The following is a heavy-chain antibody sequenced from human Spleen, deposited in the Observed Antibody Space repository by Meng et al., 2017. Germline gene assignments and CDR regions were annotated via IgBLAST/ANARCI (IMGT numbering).Heavy chain of an antibody. D-gene: IGHD3-10*01. V-gene: IGHV3-23*01. CDR1: GFTFSSYV. Sequence: GESLKISCAASGFTFSSYVMSWVRQAPGKGLEWVSGISGSGGSTHYADTVKGRFTISRDNSKNTLYLQMNSLRAEDTAVYYCAKEGSWFGEFLDYWGQGTLVTVSS. CDR2: ISGSGGST. CDR3: AKEGSWFGEFLDY. J-gene: IGHJ4*02.